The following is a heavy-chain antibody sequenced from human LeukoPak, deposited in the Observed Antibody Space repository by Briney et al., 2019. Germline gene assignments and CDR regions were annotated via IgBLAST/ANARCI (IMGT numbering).Heavy chain of an antibody. D-gene: IGHD6-13*01. CDR1: GFTFSSYG. CDR3: AKDTSITAAGTFDY. CDR2: IWYDGSNK. Sequence: GGSLRLSCAASGFTFSSYGMHWVRQAPGKGLEWVAVIWYDGSNKYYADSVKGRFTISRDNAKNSLYLQMNSLRAEDTALYYCAKDTSITAAGTFDYWGQGTLVTVSS. V-gene: IGHV3-33*03. J-gene: IGHJ4*02.